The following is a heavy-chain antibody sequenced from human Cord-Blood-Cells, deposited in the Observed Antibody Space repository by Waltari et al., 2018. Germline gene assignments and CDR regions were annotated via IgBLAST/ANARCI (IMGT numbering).Heavy chain of an antibody. CDR1: GYTFTSYA. CDR3: ARADYYGSGSYYAFDI. D-gene: IGHD3-10*01. CDR2: MNPNSGNT. V-gene: IGHV1-8*01. J-gene: IGHJ3*02. Sequence: QVQLVQSGAEVKKPGASVTVSCKASGYTFTSYAINWVRQATGQGLEWMGWMNPNSGNTGYAQKFQGRVTMTRNTSISTAYMELSSLRSEDTAVYYCARADYYGSGSYYAFDIWGQGTMVTVSS.